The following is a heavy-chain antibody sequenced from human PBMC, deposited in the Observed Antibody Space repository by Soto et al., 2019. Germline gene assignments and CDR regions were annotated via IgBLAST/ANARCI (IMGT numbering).Heavy chain of an antibody. D-gene: IGHD3-22*01. Sequence: QIHLAQSGPEVKKPGASVKVSCTSSGYSYANYGLSWVRQAPGQGLEWMGWISTYNGKTDCAQKFQDRVTLTIDTSTTTGYMEVRHLRFDDTAIYYCARDNGDSSASLVDYWGQGTLVTVSS. V-gene: IGHV1-18*01. CDR2: ISTYNGKT. CDR3: ARDNGDSSASLVDY. J-gene: IGHJ4*02. CDR1: GYSYANYG.